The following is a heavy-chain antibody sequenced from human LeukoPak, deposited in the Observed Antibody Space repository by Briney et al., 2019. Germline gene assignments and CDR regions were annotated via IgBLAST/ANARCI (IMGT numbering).Heavy chain of an antibody. Sequence: GGSLRLSCAASGFTFSSYAMSWVRQAPGRGLEWVSAISGSGGSTYYADSVKGRFTISRDNSKNTLYLQMNSLRAEDTAVYYCARDRGDWGFDYWGQGTLVTVSS. J-gene: IGHJ4*02. CDR3: ARDRGDWGFDY. CDR1: GFTFSSYA. V-gene: IGHV3-23*01. CDR2: ISGSGGST. D-gene: IGHD3-10*01.